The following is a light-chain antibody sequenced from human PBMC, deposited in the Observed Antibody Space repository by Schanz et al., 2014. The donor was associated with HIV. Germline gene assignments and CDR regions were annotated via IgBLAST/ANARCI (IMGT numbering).Light chain of an antibody. CDR1: SSNIGAGHD. J-gene: IGLJ2*01. CDR2: DST. V-gene: IGLV1-40*01. CDR3: QSYDNSLSGVGGGV. Sequence: QSVLTQPPSVSGAPGQRVTISCTGNSSNIGAGHDVHWYQQLPGTAPRLLIYDSTNRPSGVPDRFSGSKSGTSASLAITGLQAEDEADYYCQSYDNSLSGVGGGVFGGGTKLTVL.